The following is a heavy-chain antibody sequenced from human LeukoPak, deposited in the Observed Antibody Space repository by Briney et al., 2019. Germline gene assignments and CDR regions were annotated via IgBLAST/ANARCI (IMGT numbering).Heavy chain of an antibody. J-gene: IGHJ6*03. D-gene: IGHD3-22*01. CDR2: ISSSSSYI. Sequence: PGGSLRLSCAASGFTFSSYSMNWVRQAPGKGLEWVSSISSSSSYIYYADSVKGRFTISRDNAKNSLYLQMNSLRAEDTAVYYCARELRTSYYDSSGYYYYYYYMDVWGKGTTVTVSS. V-gene: IGHV3-21*01. CDR1: GFTFSSYS. CDR3: ARELRTSYYDSSGYYYYYYYMDV.